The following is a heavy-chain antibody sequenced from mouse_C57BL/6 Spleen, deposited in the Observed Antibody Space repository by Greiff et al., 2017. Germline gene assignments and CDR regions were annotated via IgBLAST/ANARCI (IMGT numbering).Heavy chain of an antibody. J-gene: IGHJ2*01. CDR3: AREYYGSSSRFFDY. CDR2: INPNYGTT. CDR1: GYSFTDYN. V-gene: IGHV1-39*01. Sequence: VQLKQSGPELVKPGASVKISCKASGYSFTDYNMNWVKQSNGKSLEWIGVINPNYGTTSYNQKFKGKATLTVDQSSSTAYMQLNSLTSEDSAVYYCAREYYGSSSRFFDYWGQGTTLTVSS. D-gene: IGHD1-1*01.